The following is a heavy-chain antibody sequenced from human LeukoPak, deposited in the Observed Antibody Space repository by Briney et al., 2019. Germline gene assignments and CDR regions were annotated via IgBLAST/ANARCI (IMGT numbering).Heavy chain of an antibody. J-gene: IGHJ4*02. CDR3: AKNDDFCLGY. CDR2: ISYDGSNK. Sequence: GGSLRLSCAASGFTFSSYGMHWVRQAPGKGLEWVAVISYDGSNKYYADSVKGRFTISRDNSKNTLYLQMNSLRAEDTAVYYCAKNDDFCLGYWGQGTLVTVSS. V-gene: IGHV3-30*18. D-gene: IGHD3-3*01. CDR1: GFTFSSYG.